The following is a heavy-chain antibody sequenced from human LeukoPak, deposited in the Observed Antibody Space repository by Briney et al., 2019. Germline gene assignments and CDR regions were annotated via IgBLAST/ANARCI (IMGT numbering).Heavy chain of an antibody. CDR1: GGSISSYY. V-gene: IGHV4-4*07. D-gene: IGHD3-10*01. CDR2: IYTSGST. J-gene: IGHJ4*02. CDR3: ARGRWFGEYKGNNIGY. Sequence: PSETLSLTCTVSGGSISSYYWSWIRQPAGKGLEWIGRIYTSGSTNYNPSLKSRVTISVDTSKNQFSLKLSSVTAADTAVYYCARGRWFGEYKGNNIGYWGQGTLVTVSS.